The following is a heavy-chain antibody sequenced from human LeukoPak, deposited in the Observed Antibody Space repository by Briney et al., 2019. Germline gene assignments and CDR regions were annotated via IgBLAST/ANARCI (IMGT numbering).Heavy chain of an antibody. CDR1: GFTFSSYS. D-gene: IGHD5-18*01. Sequence: GGSLRLSCAASGFTFSSYSMNWVRQAPGKGLEWVSSISSSSSYIYYADSVKGRFTISRDNSKNTLYLQMNSLRAEDTAVYYCAKDPPGYSYGHFDYWGQGTLVTVSS. V-gene: IGHV3-21*04. CDR2: ISSSSSYI. J-gene: IGHJ4*02. CDR3: AKDPPGYSYGHFDY.